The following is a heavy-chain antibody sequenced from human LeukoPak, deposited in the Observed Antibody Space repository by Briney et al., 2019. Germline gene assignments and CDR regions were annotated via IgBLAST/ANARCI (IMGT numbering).Heavy chain of an antibody. CDR3: VRYVVYGSGIYYFDY. D-gene: IGHD3-10*01. J-gene: IGHJ4*02. Sequence: NPSETLSLTCTVSGGSIRSYYWSWIRQPPGKGLELIGYIYYSGSTNYNPSLKSRVTISVDTSKNQFSLKLSSVTAADTAVFYCVRYVVYGSGIYYFDYWGQGTLVTVSS. CDR2: IYYSGST. V-gene: IGHV4-59*08. CDR1: GGSIRSYY.